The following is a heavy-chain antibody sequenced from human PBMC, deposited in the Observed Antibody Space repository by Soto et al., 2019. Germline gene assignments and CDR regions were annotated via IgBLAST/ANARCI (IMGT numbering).Heavy chain of an antibody. J-gene: IGHJ5*02. V-gene: IGHV1-46*02. Sequence: QVQLVQSGAEVKKPGASVKVSCTASGYTFKSFYMHWVRQAPGQGLEWIGMINPTDGSVSFAQKFQARVTLTPDRPTSTVYMELSSLTREDTAVYFCARDFGRHGAVDTTGWFDPWGQGTLVTVSS. CDR1: GYTFKSFY. CDR3: ARDFGRHGAVDTTGWFDP. D-gene: IGHD3-3*01. CDR2: INPTDGSV.